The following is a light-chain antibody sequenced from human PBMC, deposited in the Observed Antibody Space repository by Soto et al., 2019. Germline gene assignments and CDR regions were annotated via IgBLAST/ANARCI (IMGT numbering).Light chain of an antibody. J-gene: IGLJ1*01. V-gene: IGLV2-14*01. CDR3: SSFTNTYSYV. CDR2: DVS. CDR1: SGDVGAYNY. Sequence: QSVLTQPASVSVSPGQSITISCTGTSGDVGAYNYVSWYQQHPGKAPRLMIYDVSNRPSGASNRFSGSKSGNTASLTISGLQAEDEADYYCSSFTNTYSYVFGTGTKV.